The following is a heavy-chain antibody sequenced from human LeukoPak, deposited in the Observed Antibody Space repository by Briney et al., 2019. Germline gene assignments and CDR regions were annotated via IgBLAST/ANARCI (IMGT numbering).Heavy chain of an antibody. Sequence: SETLSLTCTVSGGSITTTTYYWGWIRQPPGKGLEWIGEINHSGSTNYNPSLKSRVTISVDTSKNQFSLKLSSVTAADTAVYYCARHSRGRSPRYWFDPWGQGTLVTVSS. CDR2: INHSGST. D-gene: IGHD3-10*01. V-gene: IGHV4-39*01. CDR1: GGSITTTTYY. J-gene: IGHJ5*02. CDR3: ARHSRGRSPRYWFDP.